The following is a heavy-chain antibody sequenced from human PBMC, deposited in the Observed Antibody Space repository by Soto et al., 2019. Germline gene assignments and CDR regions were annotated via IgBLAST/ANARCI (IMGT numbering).Heavy chain of an antibody. CDR2: ISSNGGST. Sequence: PGGSLRLSCAASGFTFSSYAMHWVRQAPGKGLEYVSAISSNGGSTYYANSVKGRFTISRDNSKNTLYLQMGSLRAEDMAVYYCARVQAAAGTVGAFDIRGQGTMVTVS. V-gene: IGHV3-64*01. CDR3: ARVQAAAGTVGAFDI. CDR1: GFTFSSYA. J-gene: IGHJ3*02. D-gene: IGHD6-13*01.